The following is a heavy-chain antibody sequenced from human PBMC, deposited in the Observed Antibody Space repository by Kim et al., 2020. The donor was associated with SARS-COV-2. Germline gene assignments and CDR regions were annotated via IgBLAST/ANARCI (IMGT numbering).Heavy chain of an antibody. CDR2: IYTSGST. CDR1: GGSISSYY. J-gene: IGHJ4*02. D-gene: IGHD6-19*01. CDR3: ARSSSGSTPVVNYYFDY. V-gene: IGHV4-4*07. Sequence: SETLSLTCTVSGGSISSYYWSWIRQPAGKGLEWIGRIYTSGSTNYNPSLKSRVTMSVDTSKNQFSLKLSSVTAADTAVYYCARSSSGSTPVVNYYFDYWGQGTLVTVSS.